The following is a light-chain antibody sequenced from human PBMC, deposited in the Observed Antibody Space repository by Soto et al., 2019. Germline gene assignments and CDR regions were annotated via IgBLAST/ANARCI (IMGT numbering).Light chain of an antibody. J-gene: IGKJ3*01. CDR3: QHYGSSLPIT. Sequence: EIVLTQSPGTLSLSPGKRATLSCRASQTISSTYLAWYQQRPGQAPRLLIYGASSRATGIPDRFSGRGSGTDFALTICRLEPEDFAVYYCQHYGSSLPITFCPGTKVDIK. V-gene: IGKV3-20*01. CDR2: GAS. CDR1: QTISSTY.